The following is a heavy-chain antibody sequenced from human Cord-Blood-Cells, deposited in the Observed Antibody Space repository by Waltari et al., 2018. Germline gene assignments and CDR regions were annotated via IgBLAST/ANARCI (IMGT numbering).Heavy chain of an antibody. CDR1: GYTFTDYY. J-gene: IGHJ3*02. Sequence: EVQLVQSGAEVKKPGATVKISCKVSGYTFTDYYMHWVQQAPGKGLEWMGLVGPEGGETRYAEKFQGRVTITADTSTDTAYMELGSLRSEDTAVYYCATIAYCGGDCYDAFDIWGQGTMVTVSS. D-gene: IGHD2-21*02. V-gene: IGHV1-69-2*01. CDR3: ATIAYCGGDCYDAFDI. CDR2: VGPEGGET.